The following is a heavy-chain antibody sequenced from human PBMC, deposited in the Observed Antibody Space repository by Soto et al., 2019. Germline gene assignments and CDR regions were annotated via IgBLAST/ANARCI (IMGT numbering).Heavy chain of an antibody. CDR1: GFTFRSFT. Sequence: SGGSLRLSCAASGFTFRSFTMNWVRQAPGKGLEWVSTISSSSAYIYYTDALRGRFTISRDNAKNSLHLQMNSLRAEDTAVYYCTRDASRDSSARGWFDPWGPGTLVTVYS. J-gene: IGHJ5*02. D-gene: IGHD6-13*01. V-gene: IGHV3-21*01. CDR3: TRDASRDSSARGWFDP. CDR2: ISSSSAYI.